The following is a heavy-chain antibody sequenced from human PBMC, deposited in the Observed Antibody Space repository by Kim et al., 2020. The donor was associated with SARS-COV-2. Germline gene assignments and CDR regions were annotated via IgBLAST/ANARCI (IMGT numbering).Heavy chain of an antibody. Sequence: SETLSLTCTVSGGSISSGGYYWSWIRQHPGKGLEWIGYIYYSGSTYYNPSLKSRVTISVDTSKNQFSLKLSSVTAADTAVYYCAGLVSPSRDDFWSGPYYYYGMDVWGQGTTVTVSS. CDR2: IYYSGST. D-gene: IGHD3-3*01. J-gene: IGHJ6*02. CDR3: AGLVSPSRDDFWSGPYYYYGMDV. V-gene: IGHV4-31*03. CDR1: GGSISSGGYY.